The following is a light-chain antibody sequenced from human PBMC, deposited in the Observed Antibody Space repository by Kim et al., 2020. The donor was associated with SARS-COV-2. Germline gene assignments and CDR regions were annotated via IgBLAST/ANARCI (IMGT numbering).Light chain of an antibody. CDR3: QAWDSSTAF. Sequence: SVSPGQTASITCSGDKLGDKYACWYQQKPGQSPVLVIYQDSKRPSGIPERFSGSNSGNTATLTISGTQAMDEADYYCQAWDSSTAFFGPGTKVTVL. CDR1: KLGDKY. V-gene: IGLV3-1*01. CDR2: QDS. J-gene: IGLJ1*01.